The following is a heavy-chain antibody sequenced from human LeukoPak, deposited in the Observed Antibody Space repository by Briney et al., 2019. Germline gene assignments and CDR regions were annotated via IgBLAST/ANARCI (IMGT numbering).Heavy chain of an antibody. J-gene: IGHJ6*03. D-gene: IGHD5-12*01. CDR2: ISWDGGST. Sequence: GGALRLSCAASGFTFDDYAMHWVRQAPGKGVEGVSLISWDGGSTYYADSVKGRFTISRDNSKNSLYLQMNSLRAEDTALYYCAKDNQEATTIGGYMDVWGKGTTVTVSS. CDR1: GFTFDDYA. V-gene: IGHV3-43D*03. CDR3: AKDNQEATTIGGYMDV.